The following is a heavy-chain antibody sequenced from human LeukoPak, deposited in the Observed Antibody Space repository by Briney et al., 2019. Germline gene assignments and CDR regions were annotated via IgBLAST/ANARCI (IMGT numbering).Heavy chain of an antibody. CDR2: IRRKTDGRLT. D-gene: IGHD2-21*01. J-gene: IGHJ4*02. CDR3: CTGIGYIYY. CDR1: GFSFNNAW. V-gene: IGHV3-15*01. Sequence: GESLRLSCAVSGFSFNNAWVRWLRQPPARGVEWVGCIRRKTDGRLTDYIAPEESRFTLSRDESTNPLYLQMNSLHTDDTAVDDCCTGIGYIYYWGQGTLVTGSS.